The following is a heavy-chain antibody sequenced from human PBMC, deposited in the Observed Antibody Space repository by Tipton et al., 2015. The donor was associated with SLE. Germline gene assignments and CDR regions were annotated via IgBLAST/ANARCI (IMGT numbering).Heavy chain of an antibody. CDR2: ISASGGST. J-gene: IGHJ4*02. CDR3: AKVDGIVGATSDY. V-gene: IGHV3-23*01. Sequence: SLRLSCAASGFTFSSYAMSWVRQAPGKGLEWVSAISASGGSTYYADSVKGRFTISRDNSKNTLYLQMNSLRAEDTAVYYCAKVDGIVGATSDYWGQGTLVTVSS. CDR1: GFTFSSYA. D-gene: IGHD1-26*01.